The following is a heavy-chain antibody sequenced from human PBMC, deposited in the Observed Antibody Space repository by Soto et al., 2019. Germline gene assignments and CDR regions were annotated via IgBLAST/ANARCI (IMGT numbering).Heavy chain of an antibody. Sequence: QDQLVQSGAEVKKPGSSVKVSCKASGGTFSSYTISWVRQAPGQGLEWMGRIIPILSMANYAQKFQGRVTITADKSTSTAYMELSSLRSEDTAVYYCARGYCSGGSCFYPFDYWGQGTLVTVSS. D-gene: IGHD2-15*01. V-gene: IGHV1-69*02. CDR1: GGTFSSYT. J-gene: IGHJ4*02. CDR2: IIPILSMA. CDR3: ARGYCSGGSCFYPFDY.